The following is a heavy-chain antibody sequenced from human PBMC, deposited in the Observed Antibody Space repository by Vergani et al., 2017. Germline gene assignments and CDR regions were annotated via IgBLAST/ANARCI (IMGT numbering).Heavy chain of an antibody. Sequence: VQLVESGGGLVQPGGSLRLSCAASGFTFSDYYMSWIRQAPGKGLEWVSYISSSGSTIYYADSVKGRFTISRDNAKNSLYLQMNSLRAEDTAVYYCAKEEWLLLSYYYYGMDVWGQGTTVTVSS. CDR2: ISSSGSTI. D-gene: IGHD3-22*01. CDR3: AKEEWLLLSYYYYGMDV. J-gene: IGHJ6*02. V-gene: IGHV3-11*01. CDR1: GFTFSDYY.